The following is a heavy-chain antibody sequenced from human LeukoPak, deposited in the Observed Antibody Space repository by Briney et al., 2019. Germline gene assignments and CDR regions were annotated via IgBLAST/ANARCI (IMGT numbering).Heavy chain of an antibody. CDR3: ARDLGGATRFDY. CDR1: GGSISTSNYY. CDR2: IFYSGST. D-gene: IGHD1-26*01. J-gene: IGHJ4*02. Sequence: SETLSLTCTVSGGSISTSNYYWGWIRQPPGKGLEWIGNIFYSGSTYYSPSLKSRVTISLDTSRNQFSLKLSSVTAADTAVYYCARDLGGATRFDYWGQGTLVTVSS. V-gene: IGHV4-39*07.